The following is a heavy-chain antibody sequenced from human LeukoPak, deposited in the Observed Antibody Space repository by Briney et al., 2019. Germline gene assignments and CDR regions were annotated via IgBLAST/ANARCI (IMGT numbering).Heavy chain of an antibody. CDR3: ARGSYYDSSGSFYFDY. V-gene: IGHV3-23*01. Sequence: GGSLRLSCAASGFTFSSYAMSWVRQAPGKGLEWVSGISGSGDNTYYADSVKGRFTISRDNSKNTLYVQVNSLGTEDTAAYYCARGSYYDSSGSFYFDYWGQGTLVTVSS. CDR2: ISGSGDNT. J-gene: IGHJ4*02. CDR1: GFTFSSYA. D-gene: IGHD3-22*01.